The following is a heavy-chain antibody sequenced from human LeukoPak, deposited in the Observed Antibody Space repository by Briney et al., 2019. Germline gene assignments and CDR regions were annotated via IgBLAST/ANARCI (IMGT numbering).Heavy chain of an antibody. CDR1: GFTFSSYW. D-gene: IGHD6-19*01. J-gene: IGHJ4*02. CDR2: INSDGIST. Sequence: GGSLRLSCAASGFTFSSYWMHWVRQAPGKGQVWVSRINSDGISTSYADSVKGRFTISRDNAKNTLYLQMNSLRAEDTAVYYCARGSGWYVNYWGQGTLVTVSS. CDR3: ARGSGWYVNY. V-gene: IGHV3-74*01.